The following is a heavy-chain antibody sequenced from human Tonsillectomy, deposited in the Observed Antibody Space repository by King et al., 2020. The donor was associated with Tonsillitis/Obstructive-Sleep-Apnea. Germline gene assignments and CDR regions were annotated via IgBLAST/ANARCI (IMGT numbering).Heavy chain of an antibody. CDR1: GGSISSSNW. Sequence: VQLQESGPGLVKPSGTLSLTCAVSGGSISSSNWCSWVCQPPGKGLEWIGEIYHSGSTNYNPSLKSRVNISVDKSKNQFSVKLSSVTAADTAVYYCARMGCSSTSCFPKGVYYYMDVWGKGTTVTVSS. CDR2: IYHSGST. V-gene: IGHV4-4*02. D-gene: IGHD2-2*01. CDR3: ARMGCSSTSCFPKGVYYYMDV. J-gene: IGHJ6*03.